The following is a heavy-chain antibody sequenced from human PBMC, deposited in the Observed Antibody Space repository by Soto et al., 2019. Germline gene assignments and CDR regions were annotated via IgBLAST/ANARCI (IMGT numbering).Heavy chain of an antibody. CDR2: ISYDGSNK. J-gene: IGHJ4*02. CDR3: ARSPYSVSYLAYFDY. D-gene: IGHD1-26*01. V-gene: IGHV3-30*03. Sequence: QVQLVESGGGVVQPGRSLRLSCAASGFTFSSYGMHWVRQAPGKGLEGVAVISYDGSNKYYADSVKGRFPISRDNSKNPLYLQMNSLRAEDTAVYYCARSPYSVSYLAYFDYWGQGTLVTVSS. CDR1: GFTFSSYG.